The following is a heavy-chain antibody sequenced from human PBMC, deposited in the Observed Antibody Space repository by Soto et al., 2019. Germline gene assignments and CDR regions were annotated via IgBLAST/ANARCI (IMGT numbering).Heavy chain of an antibody. CDR1: GGSVSSGSYY. D-gene: IGHD2-2*01. V-gene: IGHV4-61*01. Sequence: SETLSLTCTVSGGSVSSGSYYWSWIRQPPGKGREWSGYIYYSGSINYNPSLKSRVTISVDTSKNQFSLKLSSVTAPDTAVYYCARDHRGHCSSTSCLNTFNYCGQVTTVTFYS. J-gene: IGHJ4*03. CDR3: ARDHRGHCSSTSCLNTFNY. CDR2: IYYSGSI.